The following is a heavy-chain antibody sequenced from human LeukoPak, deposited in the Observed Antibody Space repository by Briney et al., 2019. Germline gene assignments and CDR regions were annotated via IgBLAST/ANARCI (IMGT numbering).Heavy chain of an antibody. CDR2: ISRDGATT. J-gene: IGHJ3*02. Sequence: PGGSLRLSCSASGFTFSNCSMHWVRQAPGKGLEHVSSISRDGATTHYADSVEGRFTISRDNSKNTLYLQMSSLRAEDTAVYYCARAHREAMVRGVKPGGAFDIWGQGTMVTVSS. CDR1: GFTFSNCS. V-gene: IGHV3-64D*09. D-gene: IGHD3-10*01. CDR3: ARAHREAMVRGVKPGGAFDI.